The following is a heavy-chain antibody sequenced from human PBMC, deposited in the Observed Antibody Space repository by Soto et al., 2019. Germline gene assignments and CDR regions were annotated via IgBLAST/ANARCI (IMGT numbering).Heavy chain of an antibody. D-gene: IGHD2-2*01. CDR1: GYSFTSYW. V-gene: IGHV5-51*01. CDR2: IYPGDSDT. CDR3: ARGIVVVPAARKAAFEI. J-gene: IGHJ3*02. Sequence: GESLKISCKGSGYSFTSYWIGWVRQMPGKGLEWMGIIYPGDSDTRYSPSFQGQVTISADKSISTAYLQWSSLKASDTAMYYCARGIVVVPAARKAAFEIWGQGTMVTVS.